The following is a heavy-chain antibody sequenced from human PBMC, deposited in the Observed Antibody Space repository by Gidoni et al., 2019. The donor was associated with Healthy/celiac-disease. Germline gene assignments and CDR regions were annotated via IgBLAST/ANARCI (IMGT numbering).Heavy chain of an antibody. Sequence: QVQLVPSGAAVKKPGSSVKVSFKASGSTFSSSAISWVRQAPGQGLEWMGGRIPIFGTANDAQKFQGRVTMTADESTSTAYMELSRLRSEDTAGYYCLHGGGYWGQGTLVTVSS. CDR2: RIPIFGTA. J-gene: IGHJ4*02. D-gene: IGHD3-16*01. CDR3: LHGGGY. V-gene: IGHV1-69*01. CDR1: GSTFSSSA.